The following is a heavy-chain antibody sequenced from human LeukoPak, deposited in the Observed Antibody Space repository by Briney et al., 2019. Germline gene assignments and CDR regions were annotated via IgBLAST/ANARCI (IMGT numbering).Heavy chain of an antibody. J-gene: IGHJ4*02. CDR2: ISAYNGNT. CDR3: ARDTYYYDSSGYYARIDY. D-gene: IGHD3-22*01. V-gene: IGHV1-18*01. Sequence: ASVKVSCTASGYTFTSYGISWVRQAPGQGLEWMGWISAYNGNTNYAQKLQGRVTMTTDTSTSTAYMELRSLRSDDTAVYYCARDTYYYDSSGYYARIDYWGQGTLVTVSS. CDR1: GYTFTSYG.